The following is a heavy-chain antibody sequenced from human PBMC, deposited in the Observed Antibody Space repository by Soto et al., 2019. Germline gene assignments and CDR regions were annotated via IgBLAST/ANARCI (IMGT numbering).Heavy chain of an antibody. J-gene: IGHJ6*02. V-gene: IGHV3-9*01. CDR2: ISWNSVSI. CDR1: GFNFNDYG. CDR3: AKDMENGYNPYYYYGMDV. D-gene: IGHD3-10*01. Sequence: GGSLRLSCAASGFNFNDYGMHWVRQAPGKGLEWVSSISWNSVSIGYADSVKGRFTISRDNAKNSLYLQMNSLRAEDTALYYCAKDMENGYNPYYYYGMDVWGQGTTVTVSS.